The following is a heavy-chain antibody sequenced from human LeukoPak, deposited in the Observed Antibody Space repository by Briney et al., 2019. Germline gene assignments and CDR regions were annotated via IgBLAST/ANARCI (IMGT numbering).Heavy chain of an antibody. V-gene: IGHV3-53*01. CDR2: IYSGGTT. CDR3: ASGSSRPD. D-gene: IGHD6-13*01. Sequence: GGSLRLSCAASGFTVSSNYMSWVRQAPGKGLEWVSVIYSGGTTYYADSVKGRFTISRDNAKNSLYLQMNSLRAEDTAVYYCASGSSRPDWGQGTLVTVSS. CDR1: GFTVSSNY. J-gene: IGHJ4*02.